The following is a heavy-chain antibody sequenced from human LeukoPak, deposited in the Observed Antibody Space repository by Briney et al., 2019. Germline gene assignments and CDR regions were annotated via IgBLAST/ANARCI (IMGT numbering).Heavy chain of an antibody. CDR3: AREGMATIWARYYFDY. J-gene: IGHJ4*02. D-gene: IGHD5-12*01. CDR1: GYTFTGYY. CDR2: INPNSGGT. Sequence: ASVKVSCKASGYTFTGYYMHWVRQAPGRGLEWMGRINPNSGGTNYAQKFQGRVTVTRDTSISTAYMELSRLRSDDTAVYYCAREGMATIWARYYFDYWGRGTLVTVSS. V-gene: IGHV1-2*06.